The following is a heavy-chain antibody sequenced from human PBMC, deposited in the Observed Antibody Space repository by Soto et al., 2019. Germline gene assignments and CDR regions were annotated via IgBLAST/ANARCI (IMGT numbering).Heavy chain of an antibody. Sequence: GGSLRLSCAASGFTFSSYTMNWVRQAPGKGLEWVSGITNTGGSTYYADSVKGRFTISRDNSKNTLYLQMNSLRAEDTAVYYCAKKGSATVTSRIDYWGQGTLVTVSS. CDR3: AKKGSATVTSRIDY. V-gene: IGHV3-23*01. CDR2: ITNTGGST. J-gene: IGHJ4*02. CDR1: GFTFSSYT. D-gene: IGHD4-4*01.